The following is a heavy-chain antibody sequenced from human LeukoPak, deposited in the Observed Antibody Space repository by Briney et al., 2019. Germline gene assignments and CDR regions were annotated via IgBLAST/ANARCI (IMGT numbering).Heavy chain of an antibody. Sequence: GASVKVSCKASGYTFTSYYMHWVRQAPGQGLEWMGIINPSGGSTSYAQKFQGRVTMTRDTSTSTVYMELSSLRSEDTAVYYCARDGERDTAMALPGNTGRYNWFDPWGQGTLVTVSS. CDR1: GYTFTSYY. CDR3: ARDGERDTAMALPGNTGRYNWFDP. J-gene: IGHJ5*02. CDR2: INPSGGST. D-gene: IGHD5-18*01. V-gene: IGHV1-46*01.